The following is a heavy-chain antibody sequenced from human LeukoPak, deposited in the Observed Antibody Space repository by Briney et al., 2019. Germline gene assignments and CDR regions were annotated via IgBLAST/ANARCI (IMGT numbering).Heavy chain of an antibody. J-gene: IGHJ3*02. CDR1: GGSISSYY. V-gene: IGHV4-4*07. Sequence: SETLSLTCTVSGGSISSYYRSWIRQPAGKGLEWIGRIYTSGSTNYNPSLKSRVTMSVDTSKNQFSLKLSSVTAADTAVYYCASYLVGATTRDAFDIWGQGTMVTVSS. CDR3: ASYLVGATTRDAFDI. CDR2: IYTSGST. D-gene: IGHD1-26*01.